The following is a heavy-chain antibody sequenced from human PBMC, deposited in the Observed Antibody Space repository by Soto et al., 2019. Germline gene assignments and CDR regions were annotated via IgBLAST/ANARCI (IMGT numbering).Heavy chain of an antibody. D-gene: IGHD6-13*01. CDR3: ARGIAYSSSWYFLFDY. Sequence: QVQLVQSGAEVKKPGSSVKVSCKASGGTFSSYAISWVRQAPGQGLEWMGGIIPIFGTANYAQKFQGRVTITADESTSTAYMELSSLISEDTAVYYCARGIAYSSSWYFLFDYWGQGTLVTVSS. CDR1: GGTFSSYA. J-gene: IGHJ4*02. CDR2: IIPIFGTA. V-gene: IGHV1-69*01.